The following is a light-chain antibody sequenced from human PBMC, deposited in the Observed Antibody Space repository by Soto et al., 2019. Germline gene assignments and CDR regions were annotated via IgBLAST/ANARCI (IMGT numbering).Light chain of an antibody. V-gene: IGKV3-20*01. CDR3: QQYGRT. Sequence: EIVLTQFPGTLSLSQGERATLSCRASQSVSSSYLAWYQQKPGQAPRLLIYGASSRATGIPDRFSGSGSGTDFTLTISRLEPEDFAVYYCQQYGRTFGQGTKVDIK. J-gene: IGKJ1*01. CDR1: QSVSSSY. CDR2: GAS.